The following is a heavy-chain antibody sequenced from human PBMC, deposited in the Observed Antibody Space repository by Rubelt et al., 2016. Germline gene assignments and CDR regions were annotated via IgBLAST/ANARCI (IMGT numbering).Heavy chain of an antibody. V-gene: IGHV1-2*06. D-gene: IGHD2-8*01. CDR3: AQDGVYGMDV. J-gene: IGHJ6*02. Sequence: QVQLVQSGAEVKKPGASVKVSCKASGYTFTDYYVHWVRQAPGQGLEWMGRINPNSGGTDYARKFQGRVTMTRDTPISAVYMEVSRLASDDTAVYYCAQDGVYGMDVWCQGTTVTVSS. CDR2: INPNSGGT. CDR1: GYTFTDYY.